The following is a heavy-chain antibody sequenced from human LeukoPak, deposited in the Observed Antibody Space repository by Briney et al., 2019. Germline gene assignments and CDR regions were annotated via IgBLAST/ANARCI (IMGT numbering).Heavy chain of an antibody. V-gene: IGHV4-4*07. D-gene: IGHD1-26*01. CDR2: IHTSAST. CDR3: ARDDNSEYSDDAFDI. CDR1: GASIRSYS. Sequence: PSETLSLTCSVSGASIRSYSWSWLRQPAGKGLEWIGRIHTSASTEYNPSLKSRVTMSVDTSKSQFSLKLNSVTAADAAVYFCARDDNSEYSDDAFDIWGQGTLVTVSS. J-gene: IGHJ3*02.